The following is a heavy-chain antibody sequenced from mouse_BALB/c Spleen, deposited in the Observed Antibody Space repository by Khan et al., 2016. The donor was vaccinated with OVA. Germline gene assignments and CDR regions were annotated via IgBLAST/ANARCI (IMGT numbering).Heavy chain of an antibody. D-gene: IGHD2-4*01. V-gene: IGHV2-2*02. J-gene: IGHJ3*01. CDR1: GFSLNSYS. CDR2: ICSAGST. Sequence: QVQLKQSGPGLVQPSQSLSITCTVSGFSLNSYSVHWVRQSPGKGLEWLGVICSAGSTDYNAAFISRLTISKDDSRSQAFFKMNSLRPKDTAVDYCARRGYDYGRGALFAYWGQGTLVTVSA. CDR3: ARRGYDYGRGALFAY.